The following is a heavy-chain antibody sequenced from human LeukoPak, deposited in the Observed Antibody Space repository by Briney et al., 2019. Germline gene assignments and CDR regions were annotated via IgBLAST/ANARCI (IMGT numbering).Heavy chain of an antibody. V-gene: IGHV1-2*02. D-gene: IGHD3-10*01. CDR2: INPNSGGT. CDR3: ARRSHPYGSGSPRAFDI. Sequence: ASVKVSCKASGYTFTGYYMHWVRQAPGHGLEGMGWINPNSGGTNYAQKFQGRVTMTRDTSISTAYMELSRLRSDDTAVYYCARRSHPYGSGSPRAFDIWGQGTMVTVSS. CDR1: GYTFTGYY. J-gene: IGHJ3*02.